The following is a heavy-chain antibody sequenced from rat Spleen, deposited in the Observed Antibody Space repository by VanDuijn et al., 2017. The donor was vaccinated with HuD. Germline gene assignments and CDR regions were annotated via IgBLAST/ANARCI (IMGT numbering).Heavy chain of an antibody. D-gene: IGHD1-11*01. CDR1: GVTFSDYG. CDR2: ISYDGTTT. CDR3: TTEALTPEGY. Sequence: EVKLVESGGGLVQPGRSMKLSCAASGVTFSDYGMAWVLQAPTKGLEWVASISYDGTTTSYRDSVRGRFTVSRDNAKSTLYLQMDSLRSEDTATYYCTTEALTPEGYWGQGVMVTVSS. J-gene: IGHJ2*01. V-gene: IGHV5-20*01.